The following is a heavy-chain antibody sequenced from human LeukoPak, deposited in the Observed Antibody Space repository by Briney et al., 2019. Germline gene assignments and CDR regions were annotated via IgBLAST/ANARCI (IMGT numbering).Heavy chain of an antibody. CDR2: INHSGST. V-gene: IGHV4-34*01. Sequence: PSETLSLTCAVYGGSFSGYYWSWIRQPPGKGLEWIGEINHSGSTNYNPSLKSRVIISVGTSKNQFSLKLSSVTAADTAVYYCARGRINVVKKPFDYWGQGTLVTVSS. CDR3: ARGRINVVKKPFDY. CDR1: GGSFSGYY. J-gene: IGHJ4*02. D-gene: IGHD3-22*01.